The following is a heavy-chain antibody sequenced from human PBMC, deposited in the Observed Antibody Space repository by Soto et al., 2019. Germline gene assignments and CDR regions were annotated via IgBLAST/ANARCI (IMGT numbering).Heavy chain of an antibody. D-gene: IGHD6-13*01. J-gene: IGHJ4*02. CDR1: GCSMSSNY. V-gene: IGHV4-59*01. CDR3: ARYRREAVAGYTLDN. CDR2: VYNSGST. Sequence: SETLALTCPVSGCSMSSNYWTWIRQPPGKGLEWIGYVYNSGSTNYNPSLKSRVTISEDTSKSQFSLKVNSMTAADTAVYYCARYRREAVAGYTLDNWGQGMLVTVSS.